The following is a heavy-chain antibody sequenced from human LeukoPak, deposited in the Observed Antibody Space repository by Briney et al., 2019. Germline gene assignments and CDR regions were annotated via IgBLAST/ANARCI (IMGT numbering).Heavy chain of an antibody. CDR3: ARRVTTVVTSWFDP. Sequence: SETLSLTCTVSGGSISSSSSYWGWIRQPPGKGLEWIGSIYYSGSTYYNPSLKSRVTISVDTSKNQFSLELSSVTAADTAVYYCARRVTTVVTSWFDPWGQGTLVTVSS. J-gene: IGHJ5*02. V-gene: IGHV4-39*01. CDR1: GGSISSSSSY. D-gene: IGHD4-17*01. CDR2: IYYSGST.